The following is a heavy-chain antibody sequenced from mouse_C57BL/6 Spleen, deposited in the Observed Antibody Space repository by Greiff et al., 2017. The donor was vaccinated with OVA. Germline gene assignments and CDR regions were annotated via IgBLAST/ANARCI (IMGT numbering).Heavy chain of an antibody. CDR1: GYTFTSYW. D-gene: IGHD1-1*01. J-gene: IGHJ2*01. V-gene: IGHV1-55*01. Sequence: QVQLQQPGAELVKPGASVKMSCKASGYTFTSYWITWVKHRPGQGLEWIGDIYPGSGSTNYNEKFKSKATLTVDTSSSTAYMQLSSLTSEDSAVYYCARGDYYGSSPFDYWGQGTTLTVSS. CDR3: ARGDYYGSSPFDY. CDR2: IYPGSGST.